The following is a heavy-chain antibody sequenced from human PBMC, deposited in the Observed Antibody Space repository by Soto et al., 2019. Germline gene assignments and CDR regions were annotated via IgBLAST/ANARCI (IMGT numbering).Heavy chain of an antibody. CDR3: ARDQRIEDHYFDY. V-gene: IGHV4-30-4*01. Sequence: SQTLSLTCTVSGGSIRNGAYYWSWSRHVPGKGLEWIGYIYYRGNSRYNPSLESRVSISIDMAKNQFTLKMASVTAADTAIYFCARDQRIEDHYFDYCGPGILVTLSS. CDR1: GGSIRNGAYY. J-gene: IGHJ4*02. CDR2: IYYRGNS.